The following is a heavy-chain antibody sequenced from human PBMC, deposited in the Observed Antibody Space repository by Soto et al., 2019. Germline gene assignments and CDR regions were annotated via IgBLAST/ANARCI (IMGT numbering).Heavy chain of an antibody. CDR1: GESFSGYY. J-gene: IGHJ5*02. Sequence: PSETLSLTCAVYGESFSGYYWSWIRQPPGKGLEWIGEINHSGSTNYNPSLKSRVTISVDTSKNQFSLRLSSVTAADTAVYYCARGRIVVVVAARYNWFDPWGQGTLVTVSS. CDR3: ARGRIVVVVAARYNWFDP. CDR2: INHSGST. V-gene: IGHV4-34*01. D-gene: IGHD2-15*01.